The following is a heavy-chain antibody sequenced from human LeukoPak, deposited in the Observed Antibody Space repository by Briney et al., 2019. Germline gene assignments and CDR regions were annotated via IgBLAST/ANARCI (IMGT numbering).Heavy chain of an antibody. CDR3: ARDEYGSGSYLPS. D-gene: IGHD3-10*01. J-gene: IGHJ5*02. Sequence: SETLSLTCTVSGVSISSYYWSWIRQPPGKGLEWIGYIYYSGSTNYNPSLKSRVTISVDTSKSQFSLKLRSVTAADTAVYYCARDEYGSGSYLPSWGQGTLVTVSS. CDR1: GVSISSYY. CDR2: IYYSGST. V-gene: IGHV4-59*01.